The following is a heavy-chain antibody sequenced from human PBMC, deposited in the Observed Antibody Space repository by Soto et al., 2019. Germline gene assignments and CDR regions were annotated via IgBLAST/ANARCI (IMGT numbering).Heavy chain of an antibody. V-gene: IGHV3-48*02. Sequence: GGSLRLSCAASGFTFSSYSMNWVRQAPGKGLEWVSYISSSSSTIYYADSVKGRFTISRDNAKNSLYLQMNSLRDEDTAVYYCARDMSPNQWLVAYYYYGMDVWGQGTTVTVSS. CDR3: ARDMSPNQWLVAYYYYGMDV. J-gene: IGHJ6*02. CDR2: ISSSSSTI. D-gene: IGHD6-19*01. CDR1: GFTFSSYS.